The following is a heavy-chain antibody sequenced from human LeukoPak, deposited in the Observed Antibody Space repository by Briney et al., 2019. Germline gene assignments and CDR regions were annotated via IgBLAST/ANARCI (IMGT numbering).Heavy chain of an antibody. CDR2: ISSNGGST. Sequence: GGSLRLSCSASGFTFSSYAMHWVRQAPGKGLEYVSAISSNGGSTYYADSVRGRFTISRDNSKNTLYLQMNSLRAEDTAVYICVNSAGYVGDAVDIWVQGRKVTVS. V-gene: IGHV3-64D*06. J-gene: IGHJ3*02. D-gene: IGHD3-9*01. CDR3: VNSAGYVGDAVDI. CDR1: GFTFSSYA.